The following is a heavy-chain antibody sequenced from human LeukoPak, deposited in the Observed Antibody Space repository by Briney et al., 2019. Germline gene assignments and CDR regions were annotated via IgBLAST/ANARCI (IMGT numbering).Heavy chain of an antibody. CDR1: GYSFTSYW. D-gene: IGHD3-10*01. J-gene: IGHJ4*02. CDR2: IYPGDSDT. V-gene: IGHV5-51*01. Sequence: HGESLKISCKGSGYSFTSYWIGWVRQMPGKGLEWMGIIYPGDSDTRYSPSFQGQVTISADESINTAYLQWSSLKASDTAMYYCARSLTGVRGKVVYYLDYWGQGTLVTVSS. CDR3: ARSLTGVRGKVVYYLDY.